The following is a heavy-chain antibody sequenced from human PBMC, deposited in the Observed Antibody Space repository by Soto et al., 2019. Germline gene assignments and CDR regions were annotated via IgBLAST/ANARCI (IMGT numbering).Heavy chain of an antibody. CDR1: GGSISSGGYS. D-gene: IGHD2-15*01. CDR3: ARPVRYCSGGSCYSGWFDP. Sequence: SETLSLTCAVSGGSISSGGYSWSWIRQPPGKGLEWIGYIYHSGSTYYNPSLKSRVTISVDRSKNQFSLKLSSVTAADTAVYYCARPVRYCSGGSCYSGWFDPWGQGTLVTVSS. J-gene: IGHJ5*02. CDR2: IYHSGST. V-gene: IGHV4-30-2*01.